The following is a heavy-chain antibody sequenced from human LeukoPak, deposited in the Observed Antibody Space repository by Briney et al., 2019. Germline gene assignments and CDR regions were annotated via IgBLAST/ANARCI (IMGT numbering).Heavy chain of an antibody. CDR1: GYRFTSYW. CDR3: ARTSGYGLATLGY. J-gene: IGHJ4*02. CDR2: IYPGDSDT. V-gene: IGHV5-51*01. Sequence: GESLKISCKGSGYRFTSYWIGWVRQMPGKGLEWMGIIYPGDSDTRYSPSFQGQVTISTDESVSTAYLQWTSLRASDTAMYYCARTSGYGLATLGYWGQGTLVTVSS. D-gene: IGHD5-12*01.